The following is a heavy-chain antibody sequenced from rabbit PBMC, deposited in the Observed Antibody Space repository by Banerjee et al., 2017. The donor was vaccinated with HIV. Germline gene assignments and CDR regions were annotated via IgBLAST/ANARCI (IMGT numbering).Heavy chain of an antibody. CDR3: ARGGVGDAGYAAMPL. Sequence: QEQLVESGGGLVTLGGSLTLACKASGFSFSGSYWICWVRQAPGKGLEWIACIYVGNGITAYASWAKGRFTISKTSSTTVTLQMTSLTAADTATYFCARGGVGDAGYAAMPLWGQGTLVTVS. CDR1: GFSFSGSYW. D-gene: IGHD3-3*01. V-gene: IGHV1S45*01. J-gene: IGHJ6*01. CDR2: IYVGNGIT.